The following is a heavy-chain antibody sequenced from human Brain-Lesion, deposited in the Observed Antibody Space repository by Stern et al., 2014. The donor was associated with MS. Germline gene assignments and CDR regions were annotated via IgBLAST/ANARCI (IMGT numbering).Heavy chain of an antibody. CDR1: GYTLTELS. CDR2: FAPADGET. V-gene: IGHV1-24*01. D-gene: IGHD1-26*01. Sequence: VQLLESGAEVKTPGASVKVSCKVSGYTLTELSMHWVRQAPRNGLEWMGGFAPADGETIYAQKFQGRVTMAEDTSTDTAYMELSSLRSEDTAVYYCATLSPGAGGNYYRHFDYWGQGTLVTVSS. J-gene: IGHJ4*02. CDR3: ATLSPGAGGNYYRHFDY.